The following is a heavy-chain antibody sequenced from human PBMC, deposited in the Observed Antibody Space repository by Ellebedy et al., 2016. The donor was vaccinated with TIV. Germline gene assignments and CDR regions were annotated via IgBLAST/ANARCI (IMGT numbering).Heavy chain of an antibody. V-gene: IGHV3-7*01. J-gene: IGHJ5*02. D-gene: IGHD6-13*01. CDR3: ARDHRRSSQGWFDP. CDR1: GFTFSSYW. CDR2: IKQDGSEK. Sequence: GESLKISCAASGFTFSSYWMSWVRQAPGKGLEWVANIKQDGSEKYYVDSVKGRFTISRDNAKNSLYLQMNCLRAEDTAVYYCARDHRRSSQGWFDPWGQGTLVTVSS.